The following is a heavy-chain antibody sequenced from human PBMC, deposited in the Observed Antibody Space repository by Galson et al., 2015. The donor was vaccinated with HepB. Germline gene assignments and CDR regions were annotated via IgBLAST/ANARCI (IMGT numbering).Heavy chain of an antibody. Sequence: SVKVSCKASGGTFSSYAISWVRQAPGQGLEWMGRIIPILGITNYAQKFQGRVTITADKSTSTAYMELSGLRSEDTAVYYCARDLYDFWSGYSLPSGMDVWGQGTTVTVSS. CDR1: GGTFSSYA. J-gene: IGHJ6*02. D-gene: IGHD3-3*01. CDR3: ARDLYDFWSGYSLPSGMDV. V-gene: IGHV1-69*04. CDR2: IIPILGIT.